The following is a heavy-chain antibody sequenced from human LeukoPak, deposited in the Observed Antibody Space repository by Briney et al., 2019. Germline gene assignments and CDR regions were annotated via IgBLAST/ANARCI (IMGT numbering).Heavy chain of an antibody. V-gene: IGHV3-23*01. CDR3: AKQAGYSSGRVLDV. J-gene: IGHJ6*02. D-gene: IGHD6-19*01. CDR1: GFTFSNYA. CDR2: ITGSDDTT. Sequence: PGGSLRLSCVASGFTFSNYAMTWVRQAAGKGLEWVAAITGSDDTTYYADSAKGRFTISRDNSKNTMSLQMNSLSAEDTALYYCAKQAGYSSGRVLDVWGQGTTVTVSS.